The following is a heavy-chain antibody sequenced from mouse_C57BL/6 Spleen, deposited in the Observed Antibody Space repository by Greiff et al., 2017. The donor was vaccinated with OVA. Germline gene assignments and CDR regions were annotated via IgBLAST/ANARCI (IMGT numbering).Heavy chain of an antibody. V-gene: IGHV1-54*01. Sequence: QVQLQQSGAELVRPGTSVKVSCKASGYAFTNYLIEWVKQRPGQGLEWIGVINPGSGGTNYNEKFKGKATLTADKSSSTAYMQLSSLTSEDSAVYFCARGYDYDAMDYWGQGTSVTVSS. CDR3: ARGYDYDAMDY. J-gene: IGHJ4*01. CDR1: GYAFTNYL. CDR2: INPGSGGT. D-gene: IGHD2-10*02.